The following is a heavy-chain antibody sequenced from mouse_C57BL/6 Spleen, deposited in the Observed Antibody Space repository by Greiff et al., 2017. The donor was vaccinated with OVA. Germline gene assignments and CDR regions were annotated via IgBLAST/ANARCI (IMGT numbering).Heavy chain of an antibody. J-gene: IGHJ3*01. CDR2: INPNNGGT. Sequence: EVQLQQSGPELVKPGASVKMSCKASGYTFTDYNMHWVKQSHGKSLEWIGYINPNNGGTSYNQKFKGKATLTVNKSSSTAYMELRSLTSEDSAVYYCARSRTAQAPGVAYWGQGTLVTVSA. D-gene: IGHD3-2*02. V-gene: IGHV1-22*01. CDR1: GYTFTDYN. CDR3: ARSRTAQAPGVAY.